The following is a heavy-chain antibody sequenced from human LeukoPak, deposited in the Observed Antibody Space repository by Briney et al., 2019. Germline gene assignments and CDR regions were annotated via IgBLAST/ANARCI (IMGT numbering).Heavy chain of an antibody. V-gene: IGHV3-30*18. Sequence: PGGSLRLSCAASGFTFSDYDMHWVRQAPGKGLEWVAVISYDEFNKYYGGSVKGRFTISRDNPKNALYLQMNSLGAEDTAVYYCAKEMGHSPHSSGTYWSDGGVGLDYWGQGTLVTVSS. D-gene: IGHD3-10*01. CDR3: AKEMGHSPHSSGTYWSDGGVGLDY. J-gene: IGHJ4*02. CDR1: GFTFSDYD. CDR2: ISYDEFNK.